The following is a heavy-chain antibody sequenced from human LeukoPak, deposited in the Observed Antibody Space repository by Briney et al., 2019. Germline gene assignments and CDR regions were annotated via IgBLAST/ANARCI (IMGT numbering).Heavy chain of an antibody. CDR3: ATDRTGTYYYGMDV. CDR2: FAPEDDES. Sequence: ASVKVSRKVSGYTVTEISMHWVRQAPGKGLEWMGAFAPEDDESIYSQKFRGRLIMTEDTSTDTAYMELKSLTSDDTAVYFCATDRTGTYYYGMDVWGQGTTVTVSS. V-gene: IGHV1-24*01. CDR1: GYTVTEIS. J-gene: IGHJ6*02. D-gene: IGHD1/OR15-1a*01.